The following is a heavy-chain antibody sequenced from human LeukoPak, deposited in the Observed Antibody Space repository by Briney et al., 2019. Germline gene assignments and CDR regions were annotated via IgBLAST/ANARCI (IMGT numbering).Heavy chain of an antibody. CDR2: IKTDGSST. CDR3: ARGGSPFY. Sequence: GGSLKLSCAASGFNFSTSWMNWVRQAPGKGLVWVARIKTDGSSTTYADFVKGRVTISRDNAKNTLYLQMKSLRAEDTAVYYCARGGSPFYWGQGTLVTVSS. CDR1: GFNFSTSW. V-gene: IGHV3-74*01. D-gene: IGHD2/OR15-2a*01. J-gene: IGHJ1*01.